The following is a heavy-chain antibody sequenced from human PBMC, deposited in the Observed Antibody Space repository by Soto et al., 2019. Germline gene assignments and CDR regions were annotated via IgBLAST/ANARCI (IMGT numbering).Heavy chain of an antibody. CDR2: IYTSGST. V-gene: IGHV4-4*07. CDR3: ARMVYAFMGEIYWFDP. CDR1: GGSISSYY. J-gene: IGHJ5*02. Sequence: SETLSLTCTVSGGSISSYYWSWIRQPAGKGLEWIGRIYTSGSTNYNPSLKSRVTMSVDTSKNQFSLKLSSVTAADTAVYYCARMVYAFMGEIYWFDPCGQGPLVTVSS. D-gene: IGHD2-8*01.